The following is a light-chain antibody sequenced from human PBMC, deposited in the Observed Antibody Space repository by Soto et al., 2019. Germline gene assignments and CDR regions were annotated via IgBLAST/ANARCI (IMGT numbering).Light chain of an antibody. CDR3: QKYDNAPLT. V-gene: IGKV1-27*01. CDR2: AAS. Sequence: DIQMTQSPSSLSASVGDRVTITCRASQGISDYLAWYQQKPGKVPKLLIYAASTLQTGLPSRFSDSGSGTEFTLTISRLQPEDVASYYCQKYDNAPLTFGGGTKVEIK. J-gene: IGKJ4*01. CDR1: QGISDY.